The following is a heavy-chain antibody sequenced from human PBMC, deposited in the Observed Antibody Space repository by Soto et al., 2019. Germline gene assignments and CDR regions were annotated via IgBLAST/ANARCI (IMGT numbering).Heavy chain of an antibody. Sequence: ASVKVSCKASGYTFTSYAMHWVRQAPGQRLEWMGWINAGNGNTKYSQKFQGRVTITRDTSASTAYMELSSLRSDDTAVYYCARCIQQDYYYGMDVWGQGTTVTVSS. D-gene: IGHD5-18*01. CDR1: GYTFTSYA. CDR2: INAGNGNT. V-gene: IGHV1-3*01. J-gene: IGHJ6*02. CDR3: ARCIQQDYYYGMDV.